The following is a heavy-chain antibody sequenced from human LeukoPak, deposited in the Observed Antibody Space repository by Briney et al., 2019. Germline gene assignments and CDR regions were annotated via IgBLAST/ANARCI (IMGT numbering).Heavy chain of an antibody. CDR1: GGSFSGYY. CDR2: IYYSGST. Sequence: PSETLSLTCAVYGGSFSGYYWGWIRQPPGKGLEWIGSIYYSGSTYYNPSLKSRVTISVDTSKNQFSLKLSSVTAADTAVYYCARPVGNYDFWSGMDAFDIWGQGTMVTVSS. D-gene: IGHD3-3*01. J-gene: IGHJ3*02. CDR3: ARPVGNYDFWSGMDAFDI. V-gene: IGHV4-39*01.